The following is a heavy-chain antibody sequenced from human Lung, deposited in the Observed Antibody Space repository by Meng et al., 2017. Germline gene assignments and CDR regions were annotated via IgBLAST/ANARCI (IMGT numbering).Heavy chain of an antibody. CDR3: TWDDKAVSDY. CDR2: IKSNTDGGTA. V-gene: IGHV3-15*01. D-gene: IGHD1-26*01. Sequence: EVHLVESGGDLVQPGGSLRLSCAASGFYFNNAWMSWVRQAPGKGLEWVGRIKSNTDGGTAEYAAPVTGRFTISRDDSKSTLYLQMSGLRIDDTGVYYCTWDDKAVSDYWGQGTLVTVSS. J-gene: IGHJ4*02. CDR1: GFYFNNAW.